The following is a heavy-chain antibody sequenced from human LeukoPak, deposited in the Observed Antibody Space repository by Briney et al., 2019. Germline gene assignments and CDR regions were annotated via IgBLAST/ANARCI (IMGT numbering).Heavy chain of an antibody. J-gene: IGHJ4*02. CDR3: ARWGTAAGQPFDY. Sequence: PGGSLRLSCAASGFTFSSYAMSWVRQAPGKGLEWVSAISGSGGSTYYADSVKGRFTISRDNSKNTLYLQMNSLRAEDTAVYYCARWGTAAGQPFDYWGQGTLVTVSS. CDR1: GFTFSSYA. D-gene: IGHD6-19*01. CDR2: ISGSGGST. V-gene: IGHV3-23*01.